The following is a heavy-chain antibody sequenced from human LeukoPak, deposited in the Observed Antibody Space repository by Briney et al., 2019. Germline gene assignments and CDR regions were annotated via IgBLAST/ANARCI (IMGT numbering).Heavy chain of an antibody. V-gene: IGHV4-34*01. CDR2: INHSGST. D-gene: IGHD3-9*01. J-gene: IGHJ5*02. Sequence: SETLSLTCAVYGGSFSGYYWSWIRQPPGKGLEWIGEINHSGSTNYNPSLKSRVTISVDTSKNQFSLKLSSVTAADTAVYYCARGLRYFDWLSQRPHNWFDPWGQGTLVTVSS. CDR3: ARGLRYFDWLSQRPHNWFDP. CDR1: GGSFSGYY.